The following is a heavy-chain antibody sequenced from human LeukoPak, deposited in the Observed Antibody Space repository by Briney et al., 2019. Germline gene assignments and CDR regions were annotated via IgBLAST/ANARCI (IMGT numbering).Heavy chain of an antibody. CDR3: AKSSPPPLRS. Sequence: GGSLRLSCAGSGFTFNTYSMNWVRQAPGKGLEWVSSISTSGSYIYYADSVKGRFTISRDNSKNTLYLQMNSLRAEDTAVYYCAKSSPPPLRSWGQGTLVTVSS. J-gene: IGHJ5*02. CDR2: ISTSGSYI. CDR1: GFTFNTYS. V-gene: IGHV3-21*04.